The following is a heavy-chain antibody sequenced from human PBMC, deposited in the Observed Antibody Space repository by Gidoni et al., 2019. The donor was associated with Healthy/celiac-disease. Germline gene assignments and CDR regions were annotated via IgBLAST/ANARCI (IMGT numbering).Heavy chain of an antibody. CDR1: GVTFSSYA. CDR3: AKAITMVRGGNWFDP. V-gene: IGHV3-23*04. D-gene: IGHD3-10*01. CDR2: ISGSGVST. J-gene: IGHJ5*02. Sequence: EVQLGESGGGLVQPGGSLRLSCAARGVTFSSYAMSWVRQAPGKGLEWVSAISGSGVSTYYADSVKGRFTISRDNSKNTLYLQMNSLRAEDTAVYYCAKAITMVRGGNWFDPWGQGTLVTVSS.